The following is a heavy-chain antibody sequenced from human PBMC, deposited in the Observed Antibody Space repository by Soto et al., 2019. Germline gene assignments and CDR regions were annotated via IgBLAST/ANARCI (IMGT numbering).Heavy chain of an antibody. Sequence: KPGGSLRLSCAASGFTFSSYSMNWVRQAPGKGLEWVSSISSSSSYIYYADSVKGRFTISRDNAKNSLYLQMNSLRAEDTAVYYCASGDGGVSGSFHWGQGTLVTVSS. V-gene: IGHV3-21*01. D-gene: IGHD1-26*01. CDR1: GFTFSSYS. J-gene: IGHJ4*02. CDR2: ISSSSSYI. CDR3: ASGDGGVSGSFH.